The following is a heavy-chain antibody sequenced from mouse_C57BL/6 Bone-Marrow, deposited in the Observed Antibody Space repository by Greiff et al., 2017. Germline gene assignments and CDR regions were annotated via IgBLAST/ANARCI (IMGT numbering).Heavy chain of an antibody. CDR3: PLLRYPWYFDV. J-gene: IGHJ1*03. CDR1: GYTFTSYG. V-gene: IGHV1-81*01. D-gene: IGHD1-1*01. Sequence: QVQLQQSGAELARPGASVKLSCKASGYTFTSYGISWVKQRPGQGLEWIGEIYPRSGNTYYNEKFKGKATLTADKSSSTAYMALRSLTSEDSAVYFCPLLRYPWYFDVWGTGTTVTVSS. CDR2: IYPRSGNT.